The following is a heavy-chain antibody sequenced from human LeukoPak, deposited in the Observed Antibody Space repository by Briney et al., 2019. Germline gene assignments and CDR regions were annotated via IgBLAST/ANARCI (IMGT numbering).Heavy chain of an antibody. CDR2: IYYSGST. CDR3: ARDRDDGFGGAMDS. J-gene: IGHJ4*02. CDR1: GGSISSHY. V-gene: IGHV4-59*11. Sequence: SETLSLTCTVSGGSISSHYWSWIRQPPGKGLEWIGYIYYSGSTNYNPSLKSRVTISVDTSKNQFSLKLSSVTAADTAMYYCARDRDDGFGGAMDSWGQGILVTVSS. D-gene: IGHD3-10*01.